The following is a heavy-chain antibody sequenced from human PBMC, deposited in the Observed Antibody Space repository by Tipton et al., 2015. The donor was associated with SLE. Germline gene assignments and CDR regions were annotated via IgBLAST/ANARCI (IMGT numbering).Heavy chain of an antibody. CDR2: ISGSGGGT. CDR1: GLIFNNYG. D-gene: IGHD1-1*01. J-gene: IGHJ4*02. V-gene: IGHV3-23*01. CDR3: AKARDWNDFFDY. Sequence: SLRLSCMASGLIFNNYGMSWVRQAPGKGLEWVAHISGSGGGTYYADSVKGRFVISRDNMKNTLYLQMNSVTAEDTATYYCAKARDWNDFFDYWGQGVLVTISS.